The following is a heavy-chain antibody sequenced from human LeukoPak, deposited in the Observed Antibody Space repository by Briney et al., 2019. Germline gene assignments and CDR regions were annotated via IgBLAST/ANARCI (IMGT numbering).Heavy chain of an antibody. CDR1: GASISSSSFY. V-gene: IGHV4-39*01. Sequence: SETLSLTCSVSGASISSSSFYWGWIRQPPGKGLEWIGSIYYSGNAYYSPSLKSRVTISVDTSKNQFSLKLSSVTATDTAVYYCARGGGEWCSSWYAVDRWGQGTLVTVSS. CDR3: ARGGGEWCSSWYAVDR. D-gene: IGHD2-2*01. CDR2: IYYSGNA. J-gene: IGHJ5*02.